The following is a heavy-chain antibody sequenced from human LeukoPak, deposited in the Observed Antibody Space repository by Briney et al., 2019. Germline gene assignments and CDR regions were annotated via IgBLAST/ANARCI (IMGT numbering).Heavy chain of an antibody. D-gene: IGHD3-22*01. CDR1: GGTFSSYA. J-gene: IGHJ2*01. V-gene: IGHV1-69*10. CDR2: IIPILGIA. Sequence: ASVKVSCKASGGTFSSYAISWVRQAPGQGLEWMGGIIPILGIANYAQKFQGRVTITADKSTSTAHMELSSLRSEDTAVYYCARASNYDSSGYYLDWYFDLWGRGTLVTVSS. CDR3: ARASNYDSSGYYLDWYFDL.